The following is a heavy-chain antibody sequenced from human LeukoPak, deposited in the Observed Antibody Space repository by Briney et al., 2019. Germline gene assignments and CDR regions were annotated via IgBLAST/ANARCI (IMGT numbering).Heavy chain of an antibody. J-gene: IGHJ6*02. Sequence: GGSLRLSCAASGFSFSTYAMSWVRQAPGKGLEWVSVMYSGGSTFYGDSVKGRFTISRDNSMNTLYLQMNSLRVDGTAVYYCAREQVVVGRGYYGMDVWGQGTTVTVSS. CDR1: GFSFSTYA. D-gene: IGHD2-2*01. CDR2: MYSGGST. CDR3: AREQVVVGRGYYGMDV. V-gene: IGHV3-66*01.